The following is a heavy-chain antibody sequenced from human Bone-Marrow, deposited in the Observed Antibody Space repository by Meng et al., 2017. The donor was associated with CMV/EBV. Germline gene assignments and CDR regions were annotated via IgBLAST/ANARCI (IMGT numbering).Heavy chain of an antibody. J-gene: IGHJ4*02. CDR3: ARAAVQLERSPHNDY. D-gene: IGHD1-1*01. Sequence: ASVKVSCKASGYTFTSYYMHWVRQAPGQGLEWMGIINPSGGSTSYAQKFQGRVTMTRDTSTSTAYMELRSLRSDDTAVYYCARAAVQLERSPHNDYWGQGTLVTVSS. CDR1: GYTFTSYY. CDR2: INPSGGST. V-gene: IGHV1-46*01.